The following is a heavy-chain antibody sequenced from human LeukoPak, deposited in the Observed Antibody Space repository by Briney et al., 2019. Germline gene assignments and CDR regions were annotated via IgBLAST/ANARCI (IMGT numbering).Heavy chain of an antibody. CDR1: GFTFSSYA. V-gene: IGHV3-23*01. CDR2: ISGSGGST. J-gene: IGHJ4*02. CDR3: AKETYYYDSSREIDY. D-gene: IGHD3-22*01. Sequence: GGSLRLSCAASGFTFSSYAMSWARQAPGKGLEWVSAISGSGGSTYYADSVKGRFTISRDNSKNTLYLQRNSLRAEDTAVYYCAKETYYYDSSREIDYWGQGTLVTVSS.